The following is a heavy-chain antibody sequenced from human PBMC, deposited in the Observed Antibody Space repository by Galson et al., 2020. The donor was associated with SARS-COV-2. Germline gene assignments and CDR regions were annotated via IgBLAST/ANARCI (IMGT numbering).Heavy chain of an antibody. CDR1: GGSFSGYY. Sequence: SETLSLTCAVYGGSFSGYYWSWIRQPPGKGLEWIGEINHSGSTNYNPSLKIRVTISVDTSKNQFSLKLSSVTAADTAVYYCARGRYSSGWYGARYYFDYWGQGTLVTVSS. V-gene: IGHV4-34*01. J-gene: IGHJ4*02. D-gene: IGHD6-19*01. CDR3: ARGRYSSGWYGARYYFDY. CDR2: INHSGST.